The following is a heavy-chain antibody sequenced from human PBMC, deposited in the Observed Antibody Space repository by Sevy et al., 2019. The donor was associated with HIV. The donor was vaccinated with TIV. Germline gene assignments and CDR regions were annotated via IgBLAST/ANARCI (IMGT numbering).Heavy chain of an antibody. V-gene: IGHV3-11*01. CDR2: ISSSDSTI. Sequence: GGSLRLSCVASGFTFSDYYMNWIRQAPGKGLEWVSYISSSDSTIYYADSVKGRFTISRDNAKNSLYLQMNSLRAEDTAVYYCARDSGPRHNWKYDYYYGMDVWGQGTTVTVSS. CDR1: GFTFSDYY. J-gene: IGHJ6*02. D-gene: IGHD1-20*01. CDR3: ARDSGPRHNWKYDYYYGMDV.